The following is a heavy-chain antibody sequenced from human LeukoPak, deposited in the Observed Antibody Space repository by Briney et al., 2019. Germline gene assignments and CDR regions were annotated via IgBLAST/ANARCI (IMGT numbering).Heavy chain of an antibody. V-gene: IGHV3-23*01. CDR1: GFTFSNHG. J-gene: IGHJ4*02. CDR2: VTASGAGT. D-gene: IGHD6-19*01. CDR3: ANNGGVAVAGSFDN. Sequence: PGRSLRLSCAVSGFTFSNHGMHWVRQAPGKGLEWVATVTASGAGTYFADSVKGRFTISRDNSKNTLYLQLNSLRAEDTAIYYCANNGGVAVAGSFDNWGQGALVTVSS.